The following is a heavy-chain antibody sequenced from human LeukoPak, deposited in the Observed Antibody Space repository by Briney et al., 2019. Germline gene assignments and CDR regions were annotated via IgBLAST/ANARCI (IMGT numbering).Heavy chain of an antibody. CDR1: GFTFSGYY. CDR2: ISSSSSYT. V-gene: IGHV3-11*06. J-gene: IGHJ4*02. CDR3: ARPNLGTLDY. D-gene: IGHD1-26*01. Sequence: GGSLRLSCAASGFTFSGYYMSWIRQAPGKGLEWVSYISSSSSYTNYADSVKGRFTISRDNAKNSLYLQMNSLRAEDTAVYYCARPNLGTLDYWGQGTLVTVSS.